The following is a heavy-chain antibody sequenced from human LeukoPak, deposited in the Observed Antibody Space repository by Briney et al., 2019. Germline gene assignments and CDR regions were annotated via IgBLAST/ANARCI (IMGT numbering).Heavy chain of an antibody. J-gene: IGHJ3*02. CDR1: GFTFSSYS. CDR3: ARRGSWADAFDI. V-gene: IGHV3-21*01. CDR2: ISSSSSYI. Sequence: PGRSLRLSCAASGFTFSSYSMNWVRQAPGKGLEWVSSISSSSSYIYYADSVKGRFTISRDNAKNSLYLQMNSLRAEDTAVYYCARRGSWADAFDIWGQGTMVTVSS. D-gene: IGHD2-15*01.